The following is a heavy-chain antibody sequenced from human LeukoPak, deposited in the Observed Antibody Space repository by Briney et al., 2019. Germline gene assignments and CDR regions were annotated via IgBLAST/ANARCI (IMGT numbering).Heavy chain of an antibody. Sequence: ASVKVSCKASGYTFTSYGINWVRQAPGQGPEWMGWISAYNGNTKYAQNLQGRVTMTTDTSTSTAYMELRSLRSDDTAVYYCARDPKGDYYYYMDVWGKGTTVTISS. V-gene: IGHV1-18*01. CDR2: ISAYNGNT. CDR1: GYTFTSYG. CDR3: ARDPKGDYYYYMDV. J-gene: IGHJ6*03. D-gene: IGHD3-16*01.